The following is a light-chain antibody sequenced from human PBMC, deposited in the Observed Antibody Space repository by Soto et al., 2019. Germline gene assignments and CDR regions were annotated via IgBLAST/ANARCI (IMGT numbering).Light chain of an antibody. CDR3: QQYETFSGT. V-gene: IGKV3-15*01. Sequence: EIVMTQSPATLSVSPGERATLSCRASQSVSSDLAWYHQKPGQAPRLLIYGASTRATGIPARFSGSGSGTEFTLTINSLQSEDFATYYCQQYETFSGTFGPGTKVEI. CDR2: GAS. CDR1: QSVSSD. J-gene: IGKJ1*01.